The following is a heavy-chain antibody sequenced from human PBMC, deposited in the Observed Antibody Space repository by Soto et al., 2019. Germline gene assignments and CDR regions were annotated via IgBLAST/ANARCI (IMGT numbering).Heavy chain of an antibody. Sequence: QVQLQESGPGPVKASQTLSLTCNVSGGSISSGGYYWTWIRQHPGKGLEWIGNIHHSGSTFYNPSLKSRVSISVDTSKNQFSLKLSSVTAADTAVYFCVRGALSWGQGTLVTVCS. J-gene: IGHJ1*01. CDR2: IHHSGST. CDR1: GGSISSGGYY. V-gene: IGHV4-31*03. CDR3: VRGALS.